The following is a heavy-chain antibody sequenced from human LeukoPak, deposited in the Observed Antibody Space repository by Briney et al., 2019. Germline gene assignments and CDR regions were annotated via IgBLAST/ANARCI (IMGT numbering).Heavy chain of an antibody. J-gene: IGHJ4*02. D-gene: IGHD5-12*01. Sequence: GGSLRLSCAASGFTFISYSMNWVRQAPGKGLEWVSYISSSSSTIYYADSVKGRFTISRDNAKNSLYLQMNSLRAEDTAVYYCARGYSGYDYLIDYWGQGTLVTVSS. CDR2: ISSSSSTI. V-gene: IGHV3-48*01. CDR3: ARGYSGYDYLIDY. CDR1: GFTFISYS.